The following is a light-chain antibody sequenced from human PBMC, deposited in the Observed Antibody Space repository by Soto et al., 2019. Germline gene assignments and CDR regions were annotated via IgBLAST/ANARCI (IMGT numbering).Light chain of an antibody. CDR3: QQRISRPLT. Sequence: EVVLTQSPATLSLSPGERATLSCRASQSISNFLAWYQQKPGQTPRLLIYDSSIRAGAFPARFSGSGSGTDFTLTISNLEPEEFAVYFCQQRISRPLTFGGGTKVEI. J-gene: IGKJ4*01. CDR1: QSISNF. V-gene: IGKV3-11*01. CDR2: DSS.